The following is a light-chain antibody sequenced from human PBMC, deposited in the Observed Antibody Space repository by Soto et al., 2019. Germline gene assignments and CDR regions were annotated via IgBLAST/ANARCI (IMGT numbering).Light chain of an antibody. V-gene: IGKV1-39*01. CDR2: AAS. CDR1: QSISVH. Sequence: DLQMTQSPSSLSASVGDTVTITCRASQSISVHLNWYQQKPGKVPKLLIYAASNLQSGVPSSLSGSGSETDFALTISSLQPEDFATYYCQQSYITPYTFGQGTKLQIK. CDR3: QQSYITPYT. J-gene: IGKJ2*01.